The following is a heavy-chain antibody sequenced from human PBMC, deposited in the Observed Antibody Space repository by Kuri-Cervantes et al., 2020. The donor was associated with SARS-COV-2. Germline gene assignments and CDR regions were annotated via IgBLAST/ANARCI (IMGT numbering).Heavy chain of an antibody. V-gene: IGHV2-5*05. J-gene: IGHJ4*02. CDR3: ARIRWELLFDY. CDR2: IYWDDDK. CDR1: GFSLGTSGVG. Sequence: SGPTLVKPTQTLTLTCTFSGFSLGTSGVGVGWIRQPPGKALEWLALIYWDDDKRYGPSLKSRLTITKDTSKSQVVLTMTNMDPVDTATYYCARIRWELLFDYWGQGTLVTVSS. D-gene: IGHD1-26*01.